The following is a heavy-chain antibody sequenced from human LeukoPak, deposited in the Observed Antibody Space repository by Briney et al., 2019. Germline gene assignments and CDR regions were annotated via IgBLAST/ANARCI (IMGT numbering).Heavy chain of an antibody. Sequence: SETLSLTCTVSGGSISSYYWSWIRQPPGKGLEWIGYIYYSRSTNYNPSLKSRVTISVDTSKNQFSLKLSSVTAADTAVYYCARGNDSSGYYYYFDYWGQGTLVTVSS. CDR2: IYYSRST. J-gene: IGHJ4*02. V-gene: IGHV4-59*01. CDR1: GGSISSYY. D-gene: IGHD3-22*01. CDR3: ARGNDSSGYYYYFDY.